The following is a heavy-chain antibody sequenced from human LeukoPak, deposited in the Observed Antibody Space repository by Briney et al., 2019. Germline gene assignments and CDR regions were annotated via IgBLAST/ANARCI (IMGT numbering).Heavy chain of an antibody. Sequence: GGSLRLSCAASGFTVSSNYMSWVRQAPGKGLEWVSVIYSGGTTYYADSVKGRFTISRDNSKNTLYLQMNSLRAEDTAVYYCAKDRNSGRPNWFDPWGQGTLVTVSS. D-gene: IGHD2/OR15-2a*01. J-gene: IGHJ5*02. V-gene: IGHV3-53*01. CDR3: AKDRNSGRPNWFDP. CDR2: IYSGGTT. CDR1: GFTVSSNY.